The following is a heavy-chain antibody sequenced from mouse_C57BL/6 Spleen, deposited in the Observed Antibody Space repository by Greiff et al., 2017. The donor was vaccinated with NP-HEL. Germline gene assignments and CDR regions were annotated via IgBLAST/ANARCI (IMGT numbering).Heavy chain of an antibody. D-gene: IGHD1-1*01. Sequence: QVQLKQPGAELVKPGASVKLSCKASGYTFTSYWMHWVKQRPGRGLEWIGRIDPNSGGTKYNEKFKSKATLTVDKPSSTAYMQLSSLTSEDSAVYYCARDHYGMSMRAMDYWGQGTSVTVSS. CDR3: ARDHYGMSMRAMDY. J-gene: IGHJ4*01. CDR2: IDPNSGGT. V-gene: IGHV1-72*01. CDR1: GYTFTSYW.